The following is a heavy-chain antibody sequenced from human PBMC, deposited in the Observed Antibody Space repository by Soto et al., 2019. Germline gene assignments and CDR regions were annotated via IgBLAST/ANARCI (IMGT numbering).Heavy chain of an antibody. CDR3: ARDTYGQDFFDN. CDR2: IYYSGSS. J-gene: IGHJ4*02. CDR1: GGSVSSGGYY. V-gene: IGHV4-61*08. D-gene: IGHD3-10*01. Sequence: QVQLQESGPGLVRPSETLSLTCTVSGGSVSSGGYYWGWIRQPPRQGLEWIGYIYYSGSSNYNPSLKSRVTISVDTSKNQFSLKLSSVTAADTAVYYCARDTYGQDFFDNWGQGTLVTVSS.